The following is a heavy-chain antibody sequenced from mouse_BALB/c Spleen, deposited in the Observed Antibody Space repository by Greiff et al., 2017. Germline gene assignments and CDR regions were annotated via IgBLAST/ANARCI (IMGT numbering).Heavy chain of an antibody. J-gene: IGHJ2*01. Sequence: EVQLVESGAELVKPGASVKLSCTASGFNIKDTYMHWVKQRPEQGLEWIGRIDPANGNTKYDPKFQGKATITADTSSNTAYLQLSSLTSEDTAVYYCARDGNYDDWGQGNTRTVSS. CDR1: GFNIKDTY. CDR2: IDPANGNT. D-gene: IGHD2-1*01. CDR3: ARDGNYDD. V-gene: IGHV14-3*02.